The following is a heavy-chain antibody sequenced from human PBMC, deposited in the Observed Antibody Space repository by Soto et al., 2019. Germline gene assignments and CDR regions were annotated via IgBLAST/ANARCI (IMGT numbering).Heavy chain of an antibody. CDR1: GGTFSSST. V-gene: IGHV1-69*01. CDR2: ITPIFGKA. Sequence: SVKVPWKASGGTFSSSTIIWVRQAPGQGLEWVGGITPIFGKANYAQKFQGRVTITADESTSTAYMELSSLRSEDTALYFCARGWGSDSTTYYYAYWGQGTSVTV. D-gene: IGHD3-22*01. CDR3: ARGWGSDSTTYYYAY. J-gene: IGHJ1*01.